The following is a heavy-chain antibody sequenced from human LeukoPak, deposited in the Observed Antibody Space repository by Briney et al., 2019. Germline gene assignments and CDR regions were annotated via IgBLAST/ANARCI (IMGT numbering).Heavy chain of an antibody. Sequence: ASVKVSCKASGYTLIISYINWVRQAPGQGLEWMGWVSAYNGKTSYVQNFQGRVTMTTDSSTNTAYMDLTSLTSDETAVYYCARGGTYYPCIDYWGQGTLVTVSS. J-gene: IGHJ4*02. CDR3: ARGGTYYPCIDY. CDR2: VSAYNGKT. V-gene: IGHV1-18*01. CDR1: GYTLIISY. D-gene: IGHD1-26*01.